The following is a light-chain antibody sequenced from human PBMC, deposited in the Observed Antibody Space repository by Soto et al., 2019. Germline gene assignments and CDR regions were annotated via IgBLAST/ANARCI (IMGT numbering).Light chain of an antibody. CDR1: QSIRSW. CDR3: QQYNTYWT. Sequence: DFQMTESPSNLSASVGARVTITSRDSQSIRSWLAWSTQKPGKAPKRLIYKASSLEIGVQSMFSGSGSGKEFTLTISSLQPDDFATYYCQQYNTYWTFGQGTKVDI. CDR2: KAS. J-gene: IGKJ1*01. V-gene: IGKV1-5*03.